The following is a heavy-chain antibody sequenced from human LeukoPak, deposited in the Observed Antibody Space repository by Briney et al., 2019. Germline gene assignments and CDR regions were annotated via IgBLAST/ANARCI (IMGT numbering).Heavy chain of an antibody. Sequence: GGSLRLSCAASGFTVSDYYMSWIRQAPGKGLEWTSYIDRSGSIIYYADSVKGRFTISRDNAKNSLYLQMNSLRAEDTAVYYCARDFHGSRTYHTFDPWGQGTLVTVSS. CDR3: ARDFHGSRTYHTFDP. V-gene: IGHV3-11*04. CDR1: GFTVSDYY. D-gene: IGHD3-10*01. J-gene: IGHJ5*02. CDR2: IDRSGSII.